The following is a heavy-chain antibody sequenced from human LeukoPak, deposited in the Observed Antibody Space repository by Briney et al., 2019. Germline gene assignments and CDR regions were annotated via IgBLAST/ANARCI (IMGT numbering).Heavy chain of an antibody. V-gene: IGHV1-2*06. CDR3: VRNGCSSTSCFDY. Sequence: GASVKVSCKASGYTFTGYYMHWVRQAPGQGLEWMGRINPNSGGTNYAQKFQGRVTMTRDTSISTAYMELSRLRSDDTAVYYCVRNGCSSTSCFDYWGQGTLVTVSS. CDR1: GYTFTGYY. J-gene: IGHJ4*02. CDR2: INPNSGGT. D-gene: IGHD2-2*01.